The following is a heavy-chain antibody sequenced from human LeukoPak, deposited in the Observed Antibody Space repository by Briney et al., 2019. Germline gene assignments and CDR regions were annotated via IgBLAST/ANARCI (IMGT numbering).Heavy chain of an antibody. CDR3: ARRQTIDYYFDY. CDR1: GGSFSGYY. Sequence: SSETLSLTCAVYGGSFSGYYWSWIRQPPGKGLEWIGEINHSGSTNYNPSLKSRVTISVDTSKNQFSLKLSSVTAVDTAVYYCARRQTIDYYFDYWGQGTLVTVSS. CDR2: INHSGST. V-gene: IGHV4-34*01. D-gene: IGHD4/OR15-4a*01. J-gene: IGHJ4*02.